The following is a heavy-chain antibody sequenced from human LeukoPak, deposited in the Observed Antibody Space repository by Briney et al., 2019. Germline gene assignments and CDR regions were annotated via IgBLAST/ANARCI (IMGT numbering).Heavy chain of an antibody. CDR3: AKGSYYYDSADYFDY. J-gene: IGHJ4*02. D-gene: IGHD3-22*01. CDR2: LSGSGGNT. V-gene: IGHV3-23*01. CDR1: GFTFSSYA. Sequence: QPGGSLRLSCAASGFTFSSYAMSWVRQAPGKGLEWVSTLSGSGGNTYYADSVKGRVTISRDNSKNTLYLQMNSLRAEDTAVYHRAKGSYYYDSADYFDYWGQGTLVTVSS.